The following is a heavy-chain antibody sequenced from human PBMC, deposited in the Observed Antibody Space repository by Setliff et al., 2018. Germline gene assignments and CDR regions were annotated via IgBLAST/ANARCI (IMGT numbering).Heavy chain of an antibody. Sequence: PSETLSLTCTVSGGSISSGDYYWSWIRQPPGKGLEWIGYIYYSGSTYYNPSLKSRVTISVDTPKNQFSLKLSSVTAADTAVYYCARPYGSGSYYNAPFDYWGQGMLVTVSS. J-gene: IGHJ4*02. V-gene: IGHV4-30-4*08. CDR3: ARPYGSGSYYNAPFDY. CDR2: IYYSGST. CDR1: GGSISSGDYY. D-gene: IGHD3-10*01.